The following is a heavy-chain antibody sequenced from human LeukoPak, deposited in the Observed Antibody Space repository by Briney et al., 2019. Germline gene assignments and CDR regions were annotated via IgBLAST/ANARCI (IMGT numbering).Heavy chain of an antibody. CDR2: IKQDGSEK. CDR1: GFTFSRYW. V-gene: IGHV3-7*04. D-gene: IGHD4-17*01. CDR3: ARGPMTTVTTVRFDP. J-gene: IGHJ5*02. Sequence: GGSLRLSCAASGFTFSRYWMSWVRQAPGKGLEWVANIKQDGSEKYYVDSVKGRFTISRDNAKNSLYLQMNSLRAEDTAVYYCARGPMTTVTTVRFDPWGQGTLVTVSS.